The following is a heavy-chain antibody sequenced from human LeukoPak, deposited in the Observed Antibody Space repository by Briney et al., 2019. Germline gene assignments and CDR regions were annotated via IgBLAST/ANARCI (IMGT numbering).Heavy chain of an antibody. V-gene: IGHV3-23*01. CDR1: GFTFSSYA. CDR3: AKDSSLYDFWSGYQGGYFDY. D-gene: IGHD3-3*01. Sequence: GGSLRLSCAASGFTFSSYAMSWVRQAPGKGLEWVSAISGSGGSTYYADSVKGRFTISRDNSNNTLYLQMNSLRAEDTAVYYCAKDSSLYDFWSGYQGGYFDYWGQGTLVTVSS. CDR2: ISGSGGST. J-gene: IGHJ4*02.